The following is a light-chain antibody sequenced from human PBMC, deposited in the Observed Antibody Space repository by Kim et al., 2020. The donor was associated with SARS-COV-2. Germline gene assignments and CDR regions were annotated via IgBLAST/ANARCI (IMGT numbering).Light chain of an antibody. J-gene: IGLJ3*02. CDR1: SSSVATSYY. CDR2: STN. V-gene: IGLV8-61*01. CDR3: ALYMGSGVWV. Sequence: GGTVTLTCGLRSSSVATSYYPSWYQQTPGQPPRTLIYSTNTRSSGVPDRFSGSILGNKAALTITGAQADDESDYYCALYMGSGVWVFGGGTQLTVL.